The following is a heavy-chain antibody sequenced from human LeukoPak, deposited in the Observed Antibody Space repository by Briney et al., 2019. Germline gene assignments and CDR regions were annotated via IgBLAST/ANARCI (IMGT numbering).Heavy chain of an antibody. V-gene: IGHV4-59*12. CDR3: ARTRHGSGSYRYYYYMDV. D-gene: IGHD3-10*01. J-gene: IGHJ6*03. CDR2: IYYSGST. CDR1: GGSISTYY. Sequence: PSETLSLTCTVSGGSISTYYWNWIRQPPGKGLEWIGYIYYSGSTNYNPSLKSRVTISVDTSKNQFSLKLSSVTAAGTAVYYCARTRHGSGSYRYYYYMDVWGKGTTVTVSS.